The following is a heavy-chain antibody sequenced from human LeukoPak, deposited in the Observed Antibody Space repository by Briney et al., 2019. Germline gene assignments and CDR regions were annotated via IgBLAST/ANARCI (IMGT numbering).Heavy chain of an antibody. Sequence: SETLSLTCAVYGGSFSGYYWSWIRQPPGKGLEWIGEINHSGSTNYNPSLKSRVTISVDTSKDQFSLKLSSVTVADTAVYYCARGYYGSGSYRDWGQGTLVTVSS. CDR3: ARGYYGSGSYRD. CDR2: INHSGST. V-gene: IGHV4-34*01. D-gene: IGHD3-10*01. CDR1: GGSFSGYY. J-gene: IGHJ4*02.